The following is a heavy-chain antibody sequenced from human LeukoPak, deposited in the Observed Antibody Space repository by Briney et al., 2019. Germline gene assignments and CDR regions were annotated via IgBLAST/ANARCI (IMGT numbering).Heavy chain of an antibody. D-gene: IGHD2-21*02. J-gene: IGHJ4*02. CDR3: ARDYCGGDCFPAY. CDR1: GYTFTGYY. CDR2: INPNSGDT. V-gene: IGHV1-2*06. Sequence: AASVKVSCKASGYTFTGYYVHWVRQAPGQGLEWMGRINPNSGDTNYAQKFQGRVTMTRDTSISTAYMELSRLRSDDTAVYYCARDYCGGDCFPAYWGQGTLVTVSS.